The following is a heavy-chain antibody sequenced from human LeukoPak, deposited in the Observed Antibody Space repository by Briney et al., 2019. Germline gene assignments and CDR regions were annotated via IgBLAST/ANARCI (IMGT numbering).Heavy chain of an antibody. CDR1: GFTFSSYE. J-gene: IGHJ3*02. D-gene: IGHD5-18*01. CDR2: ISSSGSTI. Sequence: PGGSLRLSCAASGFTFSSYEMNWVRQAPGKGLEWVSYISSSGSTIYYADSVKGRFTISRDNAKNSLYLQMNSLRAEDTAVYYCARGRGYSYGHDHDAFDIWGQGTMVTVSS. CDR3: ARGRGYSYGHDHDAFDI. V-gene: IGHV3-48*03.